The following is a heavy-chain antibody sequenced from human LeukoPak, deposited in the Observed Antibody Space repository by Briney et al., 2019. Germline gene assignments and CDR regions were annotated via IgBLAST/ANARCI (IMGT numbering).Heavy chain of an antibody. D-gene: IGHD3/OR15-3a*01. Sequence: PSETLSLTRTVSGGSISGYYGSWIAQPPGKGLEWIGYIYYSGSTNYNPSLKSRVTISVDTSKNQFSLKLSSVTAADTAVYYCARSHSVWTSFDYLRQATKVTVSS. J-gene: IGHJ4*02. CDR3: ARSHSVWTSFDY. CDR1: GGSISGYY. V-gene: IGHV4-59*01. CDR2: IYYSGST.